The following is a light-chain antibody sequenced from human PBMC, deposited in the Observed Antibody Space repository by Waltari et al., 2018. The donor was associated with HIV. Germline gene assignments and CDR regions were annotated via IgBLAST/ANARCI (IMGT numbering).Light chain of an antibody. V-gene: IGLV1-47*01. CDR1: SSHIGSNY. J-gene: IGLJ1*01. Sequence: QSVLTQPPSASGTPGQRVTISCSGSSSHIGSNYVYWYQQLPGTAPKLLIYRNNQRPSGVPDRFSGSKSGTSASLAISGLRSEDEADYYCSSYTTSKTSVFGTGTEVTVL. CDR3: SSYTTSKTSV. CDR2: RNN.